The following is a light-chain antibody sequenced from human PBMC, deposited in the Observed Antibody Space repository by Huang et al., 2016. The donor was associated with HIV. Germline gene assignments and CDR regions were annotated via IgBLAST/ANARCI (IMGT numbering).Light chain of an antibody. Sequence: DIVMTQNPLSLAVTPGEPASISCRSNQSLFHSHDVRPYLAWFLQKAGQSPQLLIQTRSVRASGVPDRFSGSGSGTDFTLKISSVEAEDVGIYYCMQRLEFPYTFGQGTKLEIK. CDR3: MQRLEFPYT. CDR1: QSLFHSHDVRPY. V-gene: IGKV2-40*01. J-gene: IGKJ2*01. CDR2: TRS.